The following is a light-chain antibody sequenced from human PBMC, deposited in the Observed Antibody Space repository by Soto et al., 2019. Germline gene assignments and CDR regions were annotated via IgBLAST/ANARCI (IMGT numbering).Light chain of an antibody. CDR1: QSISSW. V-gene: IGKV1-5*01. CDR3: KHYNSYSEA. CDR2: DVS. J-gene: IGKJ1*01. Sequence: DIQMTQSPSTLSASVGDRVTITCRASQSISSWLAWYQQKPGKAPKLLIYDVSSLESGVPSRFSGSGSGTEFTLTIRSLQPDDFATYYCKHYNSYSEAFGQGTKVDIK.